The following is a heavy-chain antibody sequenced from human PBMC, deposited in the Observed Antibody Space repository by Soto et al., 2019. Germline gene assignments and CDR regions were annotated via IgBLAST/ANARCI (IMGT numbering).Heavy chain of an antibody. D-gene: IGHD2-15*01. CDR2: IRGSGGST. CDR3: AKLLAASYFDY. CDR1: GFTFRSYA. J-gene: IGHJ4*02. Sequence: GSLRLSCAASGFTFRSYAMSWVRQAPGKGLEWVSAIRGSGGSTFYADSVKGRFTISRDNPKNTLYLQMNSLRAEDTAVYYCAKLLAASYFDYWGQGTLVTVSS. V-gene: IGHV3-23*01.